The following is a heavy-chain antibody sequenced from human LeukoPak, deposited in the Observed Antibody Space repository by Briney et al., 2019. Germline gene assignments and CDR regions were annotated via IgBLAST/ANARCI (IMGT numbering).Heavy chain of an antibody. CDR3: ARGSQVDDFWSGYRAPLDY. D-gene: IGHD3-3*01. Sequence: PSETLSLTCTVSGGSISSSGYYWSWIPQPPGKGLEWIGSIYYSGSAYYNPSLKTQVTISVDTSKNQFSLKLSSVTAADTAVYFCARGSQVDDFWSGYRAPLDYWGQGTLVTVSS. V-gene: IGHV4-39*01. CDR1: GGSISSSGYY. J-gene: IGHJ4*02. CDR2: IYYSGSA.